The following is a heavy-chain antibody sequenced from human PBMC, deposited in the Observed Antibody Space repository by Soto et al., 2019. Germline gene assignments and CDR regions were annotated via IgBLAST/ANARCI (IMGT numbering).Heavy chain of an antibody. CDR3: AGGPNSNSWGFA. J-gene: IGHJ5*02. Sequence: QLVESGGALVQPGGSLRLSCAASGFTVSNNYMSWVRQAPGKGLEWVSLIYSGGSTKSADSVKGRFTISGDSSKNTVYLQMNRLRAEDTAVYYCAGGPNSNSWGFAWGQGTLVTVSS. D-gene: IGHD3-16*01. CDR2: IYSGGST. V-gene: IGHV3-66*01. CDR1: GFTVSNNY.